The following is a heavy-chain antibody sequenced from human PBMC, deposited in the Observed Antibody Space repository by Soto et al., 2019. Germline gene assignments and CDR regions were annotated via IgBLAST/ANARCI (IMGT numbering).Heavy chain of an antibody. V-gene: IGHV6-1*01. CDR1: GDSVSGNSAA. D-gene: IGHD6-19*01. CDR2: TYYRSKWYN. J-gene: IGHJ4*02. CDR3: ARGGGWPRIFDY. Sequence: QTLSLTCAISGDSVSGNSAAWNLIRQSPSRGLEWLGRTYYRSKWYNDYAVSVKSRITINPDTSKNQFSLQLNSVTPEDTAVYYCARGGGWPRIFDYWGQGTLVTVSS.